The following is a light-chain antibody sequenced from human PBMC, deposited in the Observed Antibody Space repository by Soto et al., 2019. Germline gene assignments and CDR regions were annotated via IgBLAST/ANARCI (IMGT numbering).Light chain of an antibody. Sequence: EIVMTQSPATLSVSPGERATLSCRDSQSISTELAWYQQKPGQPPRLLIYSASTRATGVPARFTGSGSGSEFPLTISGRQSEDFAVDSCQQGHNWPLTFGQGTRLEI. CDR3: QQGHNWPLT. J-gene: IGKJ2*01. CDR2: SAS. CDR1: QSISTE. V-gene: IGKV3-15*01.